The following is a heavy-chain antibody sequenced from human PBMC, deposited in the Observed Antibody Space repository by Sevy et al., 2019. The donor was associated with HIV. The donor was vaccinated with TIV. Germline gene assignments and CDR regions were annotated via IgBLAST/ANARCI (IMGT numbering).Heavy chain of an antibody. CDR1: EFTFSGYW. V-gene: IGHV3-7*01. CDR2: IKKDGSEK. Sequence: GGSLRLSCAASEFTFSGYWMSWVRQAPGKGLEWVANIKKDGSEKYYVDSVKGRFTISRDNAKNALYLQMNSLRAEDTAVYYGARERSGYTSGWSVDYWGQGTLVTVSS. CDR3: ARERSGYTSGWSVDY. D-gene: IGHD6-19*01. J-gene: IGHJ4*02.